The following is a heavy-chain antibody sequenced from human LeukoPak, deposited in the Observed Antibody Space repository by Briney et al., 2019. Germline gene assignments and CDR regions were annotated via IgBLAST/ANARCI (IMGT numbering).Heavy chain of an antibody. Sequence: ASVNVSCKASGYTFTSYGISWVRQAPGQGREWRGWVSAYNGNTNYAQKLQGRVTITTDTSTSTAYMELRSLRSDDTTVYYCARVEVVVVTAILIHAFDIWGQGTMVTVSS. J-gene: IGHJ3*02. CDR3: ARVEVVVVTAILIHAFDI. D-gene: IGHD2-21*02. V-gene: IGHV1-18*01. CDR2: VSAYNGNT. CDR1: GYTFTSYG.